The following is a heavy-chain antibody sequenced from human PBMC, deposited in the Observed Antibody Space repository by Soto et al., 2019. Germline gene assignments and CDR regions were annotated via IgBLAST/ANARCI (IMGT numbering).Heavy chain of an antibody. Sequence: EASVKVSCKASGYTFTSYAMHWVRQAPGQRLEWMGWINAGSGNTKYSQKFQGRVTITRDTSASTAYMELSSLRSEDTAVYYCARDPQGGNYYDSSGYYACFDPWGQRTLVTVSS. J-gene: IGHJ5*02. D-gene: IGHD3-22*01. CDR2: INAGSGNT. CDR1: GYTFTSYA. V-gene: IGHV1-3*01. CDR3: ARDPQGGNYYDSSGYYACFDP.